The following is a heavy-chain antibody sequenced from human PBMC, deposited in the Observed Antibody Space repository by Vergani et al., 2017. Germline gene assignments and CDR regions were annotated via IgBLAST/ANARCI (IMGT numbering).Heavy chain of an antibody. J-gene: IGHJ6*02. Sequence: QVQLVQSGAEVKKPGSSVKVSCKASGGTFSSYAISWVRQAPGQGLEWMGRIIPIFGTANYAQKFQGRVTITADESTSTAYMELSSLRSEDTAVYYCASDPQIDVAGIVLYYYGMDVWGQGTTVTVSS. CDR1: GGTFSSYA. D-gene: IGHD6-19*01. V-gene: IGHV1-69*18. CDR3: ASDPQIDVAGIVLYYYGMDV. CDR2: IIPIFGTA.